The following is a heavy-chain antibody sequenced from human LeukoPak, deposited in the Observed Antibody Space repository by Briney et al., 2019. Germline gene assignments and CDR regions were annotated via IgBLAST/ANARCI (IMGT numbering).Heavy chain of an antibody. CDR3: AAEPNCYKTFGQ. CDR1: GGSFRGYS. Sequence: SETLSLTCDVHGGSFRGYSWNWIRQPPGKGLEWIGEINHSGRAKYNPSLKSRVTISLETSNNAFSLKVSSVTAADTAVYYCAAEPNCYKTFGQGGQGTLVTVSS. CDR2: INHSGRA. J-gene: IGHJ4*02. V-gene: IGHV4-34*01. D-gene: IGHD1-14*01.